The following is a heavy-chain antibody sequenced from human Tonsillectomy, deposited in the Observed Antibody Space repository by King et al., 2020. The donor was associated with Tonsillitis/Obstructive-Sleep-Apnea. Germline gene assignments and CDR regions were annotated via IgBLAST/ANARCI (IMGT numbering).Heavy chain of an antibody. CDR3: ARSVLGDY. Sequence: VQLVESGGGLVQPGGSLRLSCAASGFTFSTYSMNWVRQAPGKGLEWVSYISSSSNTIYYADSVRGRFTISRDNAKNSLYLQMYSLRDEDTAVYYCARSVLGDYWGQGTLVTVSS. CDR1: GFTFSTYS. CDR2: ISSSSNTI. V-gene: IGHV3-48*02. J-gene: IGHJ4*02. D-gene: IGHD3-3*02.